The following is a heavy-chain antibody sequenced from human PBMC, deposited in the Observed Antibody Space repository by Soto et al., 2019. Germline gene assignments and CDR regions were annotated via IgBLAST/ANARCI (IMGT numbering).Heavy chain of an antibody. V-gene: IGHV5-51*01. J-gene: IGHJ5*02. CDR3: ARPFDSSGWFDH. CDR2: IWPGDSDT. D-gene: IGHD6-19*01. CDR1: EYSFTSHW. Sequence: PVEPLKNSCKCSEYSFTSHWICWVRQMPGKGLEYMGIIWPGDSDTRYSPSFQGQVTISADKSTSTAYLQWSSLKASDTAMYYCARPFDSSGWFDHWGQGTLVTVSS.